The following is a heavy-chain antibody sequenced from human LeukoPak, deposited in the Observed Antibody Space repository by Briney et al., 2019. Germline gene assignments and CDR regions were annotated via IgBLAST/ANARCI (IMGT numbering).Heavy chain of an antibody. CDR3: VKGSASSRPYYFDY. J-gene: IGHJ4*02. CDR1: GFTFDDYA. CDR2: ISWNSGSI. Sequence: GGSLRLSCAASGFTFDDYAMHWVRQAPGKGLEWVSGISWNSGSIGYADSVKGRFTISRDNAKNSLYLQMSSLRAEDTAVYYCVKGSASSRPYYFDYWDQGALVTVSS. V-gene: IGHV3-9*01. D-gene: IGHD3-16*01.